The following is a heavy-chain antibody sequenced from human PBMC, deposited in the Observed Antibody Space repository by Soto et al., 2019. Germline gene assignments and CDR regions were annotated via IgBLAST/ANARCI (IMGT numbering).Heavy chain of an antibody. D-gene: IGHD3-22*01. CDR2: IYYSGST. Sequence: SETLPLTCTVSGGSSSSISYYWGWIRQPPGKGLEWIGSIYYSGSTYYNPSLKSRFIISVDTSKNQFSLKLSSVTAADTAVYYCARYARYSSGYYYYYWGQGTLVTVSS. CDR1: GGSSSSISYY. J-gene: IGHJ4*02. CDR3: ARYARYSSGYYYYY. V-gene: IGHV4-39*01.